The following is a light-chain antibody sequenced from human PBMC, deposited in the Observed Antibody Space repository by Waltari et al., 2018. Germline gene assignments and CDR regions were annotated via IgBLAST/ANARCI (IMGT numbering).Light chain of an antibody. CDR3: QQSYSTLLT. V-gene: IGKV1-39*01. Sequence: DIQMTQSPSSLSASVGDRVTITCRASQSISSYLNWFQQKPGKAPKCLIYAASSLQSGVPSRFSGSGSGTDFTLTISSLQPEDFATYYCQQSYSTLLTFGGGTKVEIK. CDR2: AAS. J-gene: IGKJ4*01. CDR1: QSISSY.